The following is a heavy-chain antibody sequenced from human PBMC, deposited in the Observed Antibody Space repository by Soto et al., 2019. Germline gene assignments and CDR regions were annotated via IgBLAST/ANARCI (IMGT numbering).Heavy chain of an antibody. J-gene: IGHJ1*01. CDR2: VYYSGAA. Sequence: SETLSLTCNVSGGAITSDFWSWIRQPPGKGLEWIGYVYYSGAADYNPSLKPRVTISIATSKTQFSLRLASATAADTGVYYCARDHGSYPNTRGQGILVTVSS. CDR3: ARDHGSYPNT. D-gene: IGHD3-16*02. V-gene: IGHV4-59*01. CDR1: GGAITSDF.